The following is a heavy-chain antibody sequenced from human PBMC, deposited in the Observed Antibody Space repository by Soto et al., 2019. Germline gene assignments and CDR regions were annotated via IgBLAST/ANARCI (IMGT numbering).Heavy chain of an antibody. CDR2: IIPILGET. Sequence: QVQLVQSGAEVKKPGSSVRVSCKASGTIFSSYTISWVRQAPGQGLEWMGRIIPILGETNSAQKFQGRVTLTADKYTNTDYMELNSLRLEDTDLYYGAICLGGRMDDWGQGTTVTISS. CDR1: GTIFSSYT. J-gene: IGHJ6*02. D-gene: IGHD3-10*02. V-gene: IGHV1-69*02. CDR3: AICLGGRMDD.